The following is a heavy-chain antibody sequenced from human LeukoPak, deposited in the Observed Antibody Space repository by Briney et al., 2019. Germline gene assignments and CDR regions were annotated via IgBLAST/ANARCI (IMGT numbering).Heavy chain of an antibody. V-gene: IGHV1-69*06. D-gene: IGHD2-2*01. CDR2: IIPIFGTA. CDR1: GGTFSSYA. Sequence: ASVKVSCKASGGTFSSYAISWVRQAPGQGLEWMGGIIPIFGTANYAQKFQGRVTITEDKSTSTAYMELSSLRSEDTAVYYCATPGPVERISWHPLDQWGEGTLVTVSS. J-gene: IGHJ4*02. CDR3: ATPGPVERISWHPLDQ.